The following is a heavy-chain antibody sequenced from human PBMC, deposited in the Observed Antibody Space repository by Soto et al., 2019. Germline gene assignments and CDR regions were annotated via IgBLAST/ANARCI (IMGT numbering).Heavy chain of an antibody. V-gene: IGHV4-38-2*01. J-gene: IGHJ4*02. CDR1: GCSISSGYY. CDR2: IYHSGST. D-gene: IGHD6-13*01. Sequence: PSETLSLTFAVSGCSISSGYYWGWIRQPPGKGLEWIGSIYHSGSTYYNTSLKSRLTISVDTSKNQFSLKLSSVTAADTAVYYCESDQAPYAGNYFHXWGQATTVTVSX. CDR3: ESDQAPYAGNYFHX.